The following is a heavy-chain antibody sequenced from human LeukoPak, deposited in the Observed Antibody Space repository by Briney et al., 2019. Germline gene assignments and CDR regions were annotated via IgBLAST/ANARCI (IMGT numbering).Heavy chain of an antibody. CDR1: GFTFSNYA. CDR2: ISDSGGKT. V-gene: IGHV3-23*01. D-gene: IGHD6-6*01. J-gene: IGHJ4*02. Sequence: GGSLRLSCAATGFTFSNYAMSWVRQAPGKGLEWVSSISDSGGKTYYADSVRGRFAISRGNSKNTLYLQMDSLRAEDTAVYYCAKGRLVLDYWGQGTLVTVSS. CDR3: AKGRLVLDY.